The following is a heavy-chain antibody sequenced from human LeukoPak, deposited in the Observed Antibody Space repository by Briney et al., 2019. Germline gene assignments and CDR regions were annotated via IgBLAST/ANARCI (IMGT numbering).Heavy chain of an antibody. D-gene: IGHD5-18*01. CDR3: ARGSYSYGGYFDY. J-gene: IGHJ4*02. CDR2: IYSGGST. CDR1: GFTVSSNY. Sequence: PGGSLRLSCAASGFTVSSNYMSWVRQAPGKGLEWVSVIYSGGSTYYADSVKGRFTISRDNSKNTLYLQMNSLRAEDTAVYYCARGSYSYGGYFDYWGQGTLVTVSS. V-gene: IGHV3-66*01.